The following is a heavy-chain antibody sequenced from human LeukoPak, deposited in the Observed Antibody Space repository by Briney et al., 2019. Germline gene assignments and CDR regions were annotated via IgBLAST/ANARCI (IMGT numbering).Heavy chain of an antibody. Sequence: SETLSLTCTVSGDSLSSHFWSWIRQPPGKGLECIGYIYGSGSTHYDPSLRSRVTISEDTSKNQFSLKLTSVIAADTAVYYCARNVGWYSHDSWGQGTLVTVSS. J-gene: IGHJ4*02. CDR1: GDSLSSHF. V-gene: IGHV4-59*08. CDR3: ARNVGWYSHDS. CDR2: IYGSGST. D-gene: IGHD6-19*01.